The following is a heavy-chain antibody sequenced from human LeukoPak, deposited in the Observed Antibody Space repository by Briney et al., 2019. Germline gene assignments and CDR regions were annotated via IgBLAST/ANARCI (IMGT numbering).Heavy chain of an antibody. CDR2: IYTSGST. Sequence: SETLSLTCTVSGGSISSYYWSWIRQPPGKGLEWIGRIYTSGSTNYNPSLKSRVTMSVDTSKNQFSLKLSSVTAADTAVYYCARELGYCSSTSCPFDYWGQGTLVTVSS. J-gene: IGHJ4*02. CDR1: GGSISSYY. D-gene: IGHD2-2*01. V-gene: IGHV4-4*07. CDR3: ARELGYCSSTSCPFDY.